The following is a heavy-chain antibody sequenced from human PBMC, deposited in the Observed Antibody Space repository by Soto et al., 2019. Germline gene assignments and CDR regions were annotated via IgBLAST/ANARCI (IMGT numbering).Heavy chain of an antibody. D-gene: IGHD2-2*02. Sequence: EVQLVESGGGLVQPGWSLRLSCAASGFTFDDYAMHWVRQAPGKGLEWVSGISWDSGYKGYADTVKGRFTISRDNAKNSLYLQMNSLSPEDTALYYCAKDVIHTLPHAKNVAFDIWGQGTMVTVSS. CDR2: ISWDSGYK. CDR1: GFTFDDYA. V-gene: IGHV3-9*01. CDR3: AKDVIHTLPHAKNVAFDI. J-gene: IGHJ3*02.